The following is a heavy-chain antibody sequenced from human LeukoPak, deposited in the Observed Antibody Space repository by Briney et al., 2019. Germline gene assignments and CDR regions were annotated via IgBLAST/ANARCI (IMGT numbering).Heavy chain of an antibody. CDR1: GFTFSTYS. CDR2: ISSSTSNI. D-gene: IGHD3-9*01. CDR3: ARGGEYDILTGYYTAFDI. J-gene: IGHJ3*02. V-gene: IGHV3-21*01. Sequence: GGSLRLSCAASGFTFSTYSMNWVRQAPGKGLEWVSSISSSTSNIYYVDSVKGRFTISRDNAKNSLYLQMNSLRAEDTAVYYCARGGEYDILTGYYTAFDIWGQGTMVTVSS.